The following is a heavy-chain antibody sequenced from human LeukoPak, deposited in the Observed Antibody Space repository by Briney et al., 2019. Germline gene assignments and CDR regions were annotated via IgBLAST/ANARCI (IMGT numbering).Heavy chain of an antibody. CDR3: ARELSCSGGSCYSFDY. Sequence: GGSLRLSCAASGFTFSSYWMSWVRQAPGKGLEWVANIKQDGSEKYYVDSVKGRFTISRDNAKNSLYLQMNSLRAEDTAVYYCARELSCSGGSCYSFDYWGQGTLVTVSS. V-gene: IGHV3-7*01. CDR1: GFTFSSYW. D-gene: IGHD2-15*01. J-gene: IGHJ4*02. CDR2: IKQDGSEK.